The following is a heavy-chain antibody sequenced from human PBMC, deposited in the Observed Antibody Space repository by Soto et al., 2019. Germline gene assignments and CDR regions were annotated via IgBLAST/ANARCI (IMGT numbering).Heavy chain of an antibody. D-gene: IGHD3-10*01. CDR1: RDTFSFYT. CDR2: FIPMVSMS. CDR3: ATNYGSGSTHFDH. J-gene: IGHJ4*02. V-gene: IGHV1-69*02. Sequence: QVLLVQSGAEVKKPGSSVKVSCTASRDTFSFYTISWVRQAPGQGPQWMGRFIPMVSMSDYARRIQGRVTITAETATSTVYMQLHSLRSEDTAVYYCATNYGSGSTHFDHWGQGTLVTVSS.